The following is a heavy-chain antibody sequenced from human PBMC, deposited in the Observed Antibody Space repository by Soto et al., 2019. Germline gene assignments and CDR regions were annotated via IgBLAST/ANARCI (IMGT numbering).Heavy chain of an antibody. CDR2: MNPNSGNT. V-gene: IGHV1-8*01. CDR3: GTSGYDGRPYYYGMDV. J-gene: IGHJ6*02. CDR1: GYTFTSYD. D-gene: IGHD5-12*01. Sequence: GASVKVSCKASGYTFTSYDINWVRQATGQGLEWMGWMNPNSGNTGYAQKFQGRVTMTRNTSISTAYMELSSLRSEDTAVYYCGTSGYDGRPYYYGMDVWGQGTTVTVSS.